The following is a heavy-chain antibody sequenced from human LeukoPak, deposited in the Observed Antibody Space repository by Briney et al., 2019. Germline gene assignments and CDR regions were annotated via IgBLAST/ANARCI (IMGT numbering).Heavy chain of an antibody. CDR1: GFTVSSNY. J-gene: IGHJ5*02. CDR2: IYSGGST. V-gene: IGHV3-53*05. D-gene: IGHD3-22*01. Sequence: PGGSLRLSCAASGFTVSSNYMSWVRQAPGKGLEWVSVIYSGGSTYYADSVKGRFTISRDNSKNTLYLQMNSLGAEDTAVYYCARGVVVNALDPWGQGNLVTVSS. CDR3: ARGVVVNALDP.